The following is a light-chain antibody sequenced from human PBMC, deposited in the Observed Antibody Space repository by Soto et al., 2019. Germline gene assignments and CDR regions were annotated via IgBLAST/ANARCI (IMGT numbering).Light chain of an antibody. J-gene: IGKJ5*01. CDR3: QQYYSNVPIT. CDR1: QGISNY. CDR2: AAS. Sequence: DIQSTQHPSSLSASVGDRVTITCRASQGISNYLAWYQQKPGKVHKLLIYAASTLQSGVPSRFSGSGSGADFTLTISCLQSEDFATYYCQQYYSNVPITFGQGTRLEIK. V-gene: IGKV1-27*01.